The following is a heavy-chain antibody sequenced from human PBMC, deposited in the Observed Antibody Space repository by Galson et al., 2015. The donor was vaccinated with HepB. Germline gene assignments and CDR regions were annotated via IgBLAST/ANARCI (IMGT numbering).Heavy chain of an antibody. Sequence: LRLSCAASGFTFSSYSMNWVRQAPGKGLEWVSSISSSSSYIYYADSVKGRFTISRDNAKNSLYLQMNSLRAEDTAVYYCASYSSSPGDYYYGMDVWGQGTTVTVSS. J-gene: IGHJ6*02. CDR1: GFTFSSYS. CDR2: ISSSSSYI. D-gene: IGHD6-6*01. CDR3: ASYSSSPGDYYYGMDV. V-gene: IGHV3-21*01.